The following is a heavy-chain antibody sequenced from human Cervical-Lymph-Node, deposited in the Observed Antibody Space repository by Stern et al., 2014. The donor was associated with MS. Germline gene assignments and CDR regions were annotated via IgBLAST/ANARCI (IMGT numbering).Heavy chain of an antibody. CDR1: GYTFTDNS. Sequence: VQLVESGAEVKKPGASVKVSCKASGYTFTDNSMHWVRQAPGQGLEWMGRISPNSGGTNYAQKFQGRVTMTRDTSISTAYMELSRLRSDDTAVYYCAETVTSRGMDVWGQGTTVTVSS. J-gene: IGHJ6*02. V-gene: IGHV1-2*06. CDR3: AETVTSRGMDV. D-gene: IGHD4-17*01. CDR2: ISPNSGGT.